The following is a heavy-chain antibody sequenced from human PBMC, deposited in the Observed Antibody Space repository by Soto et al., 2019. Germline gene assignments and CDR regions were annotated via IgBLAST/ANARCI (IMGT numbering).Heavy chain of an antibody. Sequence: GGSMRLSCAASDFSLSPYWMHWVRQVPGRGLEWVARLSSDGFGAAYADSVKGRFFISRDIARNTLSLQMSSLRADDTAVYYCARDLGGPDYGARGTAVTVSS. V-gene: IGHV3-74*03. D-gene: IGHD3-16*01. CDR3: ARDLGGPDY. CDR2: LSSDGFGA. J-gene: IGHJ4*02. CDR1: DFSLSPYW.